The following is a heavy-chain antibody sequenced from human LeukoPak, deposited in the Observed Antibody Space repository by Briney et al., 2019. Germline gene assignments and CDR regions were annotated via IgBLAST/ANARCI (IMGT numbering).Heavy chain of an antibody. CDR2: IYYSGST. CDR3: ARVSSDPTPYFDY. J-gene: IGHJ4*02. Sequence: SETLSLTCTVSGGSISSYYWSWIRQPPGKGLERIGYIYYSGSTNYNPSLKSRVTISVDTSKNQFSLKLSSVTAADTAVYYRARVSSDPTPYFDYWGQGTLVTVSS. V-gene: IGHV4-59*01. CDR1: GGSISSYY.